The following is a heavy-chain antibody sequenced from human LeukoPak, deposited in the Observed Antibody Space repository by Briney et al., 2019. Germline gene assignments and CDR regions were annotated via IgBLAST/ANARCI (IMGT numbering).Heavy chain of an antibody. J-gene: IGHJ4*02. CDR3: ARGQQLIDY. D-gene: IGHD6-13*01. V-gene: IGHV4-39*07. CDR1: GGSISSSSYY. CDR2: IFYTGST. Sequence: SETLSLTCTVSGGSISSSSYYWGWIRQPPGKGLEWIGSIFYTGSTDYNPSLKSRVTISVDTSKNQFSLKLSSVTAADTAVYYCARGQQLIDYWGQGTLVTVSS.